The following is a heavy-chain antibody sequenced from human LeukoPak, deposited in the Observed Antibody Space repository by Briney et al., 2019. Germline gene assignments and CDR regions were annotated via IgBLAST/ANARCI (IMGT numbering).Heavy chain of an antibody. V-gene: IGHV3-30*04. CDR2: ISYDGSNK. CDR3: ARGVDPVVVPAVPAEYFQH. D-gene: IGHD2-2*01. CDR1: GFTLSSYA. Sequence: GGSLRLSCAASGFTLSSYAMHWVRQAPGKGLEWVAVISYDGSNKYYADSVKGRFSMSRDNAKNSLYLQMNSLRAEDTAVYYCARGVDPVVVPAVPAEYFQHWGQGTLVTVSS. J-gene: IGHJ1*01.